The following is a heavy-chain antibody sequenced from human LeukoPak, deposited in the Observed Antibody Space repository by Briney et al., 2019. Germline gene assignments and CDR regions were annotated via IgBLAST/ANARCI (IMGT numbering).Heavy chain of an antibody. CDR3: ARASDVEVVQH. J-gene: IGHJ1*01. D-gene: IGHD1-1*01. CDR1: GYTFTSYD. Sequence: ASVKVSCKASGYTFTSYDINWVRQATGQGLEWMGWMNPNSGNTGYAQKFQGRVTMTRDTSTSTVYMELSSLRSEDTAVYYCARASDVEVVQHWGQGTLVTVSS. CDR2: MNPNSGNT. V-gene: IGHV1-8*01.